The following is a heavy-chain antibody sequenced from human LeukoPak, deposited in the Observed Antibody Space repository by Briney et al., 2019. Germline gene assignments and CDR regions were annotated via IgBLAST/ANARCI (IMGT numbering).Heavy chain of an antibody. D-gene: IGHD6-13*01. CDR3: ATYSGSSGRGVDP. V-gene: IGHV1-8*02. J-gene: IGHJ5*02. CDR2: MNPNSGNT. CDR1: GYTFTAYY. Sequence: ASVKVSCKASGYTFTAYYIHWVRQAPGQGLEWMGWMNPNSGNTGYAQKFQGRITMTRDTSISTAYMELSSLTSEDTAIYFCATYSGSSGRGVDPWGQGTLVTVSS.